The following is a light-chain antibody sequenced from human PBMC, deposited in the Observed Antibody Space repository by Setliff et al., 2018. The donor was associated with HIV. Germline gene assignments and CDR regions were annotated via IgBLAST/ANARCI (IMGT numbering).Light chain of an antibody. CDR3: VLQMTDDSWV. Sequence: QTVVTQEPSLSVSPGGTVTLTCGLSSGSVSSSHYTSWYQQTPGQAPRTLIHRTNSPSSGVPGRFSGSILGNKAALTITGAQADDESDYYCVLQMTDDSWVFGGGTKVTVL. J-gene: IGLJ3*02. CDR1: SGSVSSSHY. CDR2: RTN. V-gene: IGLV8-61*01.